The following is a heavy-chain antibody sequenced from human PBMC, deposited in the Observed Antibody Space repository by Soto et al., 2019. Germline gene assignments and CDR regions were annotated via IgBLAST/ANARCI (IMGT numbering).Heavy chain of an antibody. Sequence: GGSLRLSCAASGLTFRSYWMHWVRQAPGKGLVWVSRINTDGSVAMYVDSVKGRFTISRDNAKNTLYLHMNSLRAEDTAVYYCAKDGGTGKYYDFWGQGTLVTVSS. D-gene: IGHD2-8*02. J-gene: IGHJ4*02. V-gene: IGHV3-74*03. CDR3: AKDGGTGKYYDF. CDR2: INTDGSVA. CDR1: GLTFRSYW.